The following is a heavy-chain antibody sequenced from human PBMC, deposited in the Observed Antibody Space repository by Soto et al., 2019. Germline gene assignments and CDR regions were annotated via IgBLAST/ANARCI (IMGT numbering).Heavy chain of an antibody. Sequence: SPATQVNHTQTLTLTCTFSGFSLSTSGKSVSWIRQPPGKALEWLALIDWDDDKYYSTSLKTRLTISKDTSKNQVVLTMTNMNPVDTATYYCARPGIGSSSSCYAFDIWGQGTMVTVSS. CDR2: IDWDDDK. D-gene: IGHD6-6*01. CDR3: ARPGIGSSSSCYAFDI. V-gene: IGHV2-70*01. CDR1: GFSLSTSGKS. J-gene: IGHJ3*02.